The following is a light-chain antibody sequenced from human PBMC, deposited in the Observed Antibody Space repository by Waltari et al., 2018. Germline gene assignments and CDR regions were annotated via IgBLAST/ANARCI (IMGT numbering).Light chain of an antibody. Sequence: DIQMTQSPSTLSASVGDRVTITCRASQSVNGWLAWYQQKPGKAPKILIYKTSSLESGVPSRFSGSGSGTEFSPIISSLQPDDFATYYCQQYHAYSLTFGQGTKVEMK. CDR1: QSVNGW. CDR2: KTS. V-gene: IGKV1-5*03. J-gene: IGKJ1*01. CDR3: QQYHAYSLT.